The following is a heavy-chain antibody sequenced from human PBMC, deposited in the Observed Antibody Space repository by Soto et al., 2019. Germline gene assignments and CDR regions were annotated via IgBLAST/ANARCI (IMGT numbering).Heavy chain of an antibody. CDR2: IYWDDDK. V-gene: IGHV2-5*02. Sequence: QITLKESGPTLVKPTQTLTLTCTFSGFSLSTSGVGVGWIRQPPGKALEWLALIYWDDDKRYSPSLKSRLTITQDTSKHQVVLTTTNMDPVDTATYYCAHFDGYSDFDYWVQGTLVTVSS. J-gene: IGHJ4*02. CDR3: AHFDGYSDFDY. CDR1: GFSLSTSGVG. D-gene: IGHD4-4*01.